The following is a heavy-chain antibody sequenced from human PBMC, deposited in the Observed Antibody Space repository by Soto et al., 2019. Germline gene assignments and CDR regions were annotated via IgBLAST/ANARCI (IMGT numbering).Heavy chain of an antibody. Sequence: PVGSLRLSCAASGFTFSSYAMHWVRQAPGKGLEWVAVISYDGSNKYYADSVKGRFTISRDNSKNTLYLQMNSLRAEDTAVYYCARDHITIFGVVPSPRDWFDPWGQGTLVTVSS. CDR3: ARDHITIFGVVPSPRDWFDP. CDR2: ISYDGSNK. J-gene: IGHJ5*02. V-gene: IGHV3-30-3*01. D-gene: IGHD3-3*01. CDR1: GFTFSSYA.